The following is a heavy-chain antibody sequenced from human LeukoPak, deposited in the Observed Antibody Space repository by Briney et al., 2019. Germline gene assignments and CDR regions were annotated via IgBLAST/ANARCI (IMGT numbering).Heavy chain of an antibody. V-gene: IGHV4-61*02. CDR1: GGSISSGSYY. CDR3: AREENYGRRGIDY. D-gene: IGHD3-10*01. Sequence: SETLSLTCTVSGGSISSGSYYWSWIRQPAGTGLERIGRIYTSGSTNYNPSLKSRVTISVDTSKNQFSLKLSSVTAADTAVYYCAREENYGRRGIDYWGQGTLVTVSS. CDR2: IYTSGST. J-gene: IGHJ4*02.